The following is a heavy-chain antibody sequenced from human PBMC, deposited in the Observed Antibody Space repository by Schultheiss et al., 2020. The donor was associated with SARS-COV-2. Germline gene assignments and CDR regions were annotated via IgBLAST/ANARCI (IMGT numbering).Heavy chain of an antibody. V-gene: IGHV3-9*01. J-gene: IGHJ4*02. CDR1: GFTFDDYA. Sequence: GGSLRLSCAASGFTFDDYAMHWVRQAPGKGLEWVSGISWNSGSIGYADSVKGRFTISRDNAKNSLYLQMNSLRAEDTAVYYCAGGGIRDYWGQGTLVTVSS. CDR3: AGGGIRDY. D-gene: IGHD2-15*01. CDR2: ISWNSGSI.